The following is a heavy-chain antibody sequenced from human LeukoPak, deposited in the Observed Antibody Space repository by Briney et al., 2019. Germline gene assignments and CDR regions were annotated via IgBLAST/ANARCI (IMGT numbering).Heavy chain of an antibody. D-gene: IGHD3-3*01. CDR1: GYTFTNYA. CDR3: ARGVSYDFWSGYYPYYYYMDV. CDR2: ITTDTGNP. J-gene: IGHJ6*03. V-gene: IGHV7-4-1*02. Sequence: ASVKVSCKASGYTFTNYAINWVRQAPGQGLEWMGWITTDTGNPTYAQGFTGRFVFSLDTSVSTAYLQISSLKAEDTAVYYCARGVSYDFWSGYYPYYYYMDVWGKGTTVTVSS.